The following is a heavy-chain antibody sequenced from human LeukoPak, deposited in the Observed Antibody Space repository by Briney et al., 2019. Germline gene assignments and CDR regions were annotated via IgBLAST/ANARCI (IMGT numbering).Heavy chain of an antibody. CDR1: GGSFSGYY. V-gene: IGHV4-34*01. J-gene: IGHJ4*02. Sequence: SETLSLTCAVYGGSFSGYYWSWIRQPPGKGLEWIGEINHSGSTNYNPSLKSRVTISVDTSKNQFSLKLSSVTAADTAVYYCARAGYVWGSYRPPFDYRGQGTLVTVSS. CDR3: ARAGYVWGSYRPPFDY. D-gene: IGHD3-16*02. CDR2: INHSGST.